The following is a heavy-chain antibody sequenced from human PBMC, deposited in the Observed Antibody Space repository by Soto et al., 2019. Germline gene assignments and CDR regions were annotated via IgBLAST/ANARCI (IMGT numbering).Heavy chain of an antibody. Sequence: TFNFSGISISTSGVGVGWIRQPPGKALEWLGLIYWDGDKYYSTSLKTRLTISKDTSKNQVVLTMTNMDPVDTATYYCARIRAPYYYDSSGYLYYFDYWGQGTLVTVSS. V-gene: IGHV2-70*01. CDR1: GISISTSGVG. D-gene: IGHD3-22*01. CDR2: IYWDGDK. J-gene: IGHJ4*02. CDR3: ARIRAPYYYDSSGYLYYFDY.